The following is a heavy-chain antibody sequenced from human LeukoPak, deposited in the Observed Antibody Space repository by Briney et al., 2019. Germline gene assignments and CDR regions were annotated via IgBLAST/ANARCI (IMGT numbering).Heavy chain of an antibody. Sequence: SETLSLTCTVSGGSISTSNYYWGWIRQPPGKGLEWIGNIFYSGSTYYSPSLRSRVTISLDTSRNQFSLKLNSVTAADTAVYYCARADHDAFDIWGQGTMVTVSS. V-gene: IGHV4-39*07. CDR2: IFYSGST. J-gene: IGHJ3*02. CDR1: GGSISTSNYY. CDR3: ARADHDAFDI.